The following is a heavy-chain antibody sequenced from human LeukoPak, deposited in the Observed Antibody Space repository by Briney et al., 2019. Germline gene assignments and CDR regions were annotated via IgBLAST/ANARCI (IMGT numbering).Heavy chain of an antibody. CDR2: IYYSGST. V-gene: IGHV4-59*08. J-gene: IGHJ4*02. CDR1: GGSISSYY. Sequence: SATLSLTCTVSGGSISSYYWSWIRQPPGKGLEWIGYIYYSGSTNYNPSLKSRVTISVDTSKNQFSLKLSSVTAADTAVYYCARGRRQLVPIWVGWGQGTLVTVSS. D-gene: IGHD6-13*01. CDR3: ARGRRQLVPIWVG.